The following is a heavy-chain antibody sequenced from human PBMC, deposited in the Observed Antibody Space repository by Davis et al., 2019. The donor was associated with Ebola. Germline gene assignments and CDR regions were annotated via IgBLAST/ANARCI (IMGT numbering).Heavy chain of an antibody. V-gene: IGHV1-18*01. Sequence: ASVKVSCKASGYTFTSYGISWVRQAPGQGLEWMGWISAYNGNTNYAQKLQGRVTMTRDTSTSTVYMELSSLRSEDTAVYYCAREGYVADNVWFDPWGQGTLVTVSS. CDR3: AREGYVADNVWFDP. CDR2: ISAYNGNT. CDR1: GYTFTSYG. J-gene: IGHJ5*02. D-gene: IGHD5-12*01.